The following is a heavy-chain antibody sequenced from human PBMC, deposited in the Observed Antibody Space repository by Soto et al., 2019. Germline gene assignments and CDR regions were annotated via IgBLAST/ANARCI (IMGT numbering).Heavy chain of an antibody. Sequence: GESLKISCKGSGYSFAGYWITWVRQKPGKGLEWMGRIDPSDSQTYYSPSFRGHVTISVTKSITTVFLQWSSLRASDTAMYYCARQIYDSDTGPNFQYYFDSWGQGTQVTVSS. CDR3: ARQIYDSDTGPNFQYYFDS. J-gene: IGHJ4*02. D-gene: IGHD3-22*01. V-gene: IGHV5-10-1*01. CDR2: IDPSDSQT. CDR1: GYSFAGYW.